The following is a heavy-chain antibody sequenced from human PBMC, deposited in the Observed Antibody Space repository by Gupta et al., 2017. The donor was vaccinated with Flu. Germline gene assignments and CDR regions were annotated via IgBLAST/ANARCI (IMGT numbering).Heavy chain of an antibody. V-gene: IGHV3-23*01. D-gene: IGHD6-19*01. CDR2: ISGSGGST. Sequence: EVQLLESGGGLVQPGGSLRLSCAASGFTFSSYAMSWVRQAPGKGLEWVSAISGSGGSTYYADSVKGRFTISRDNSKNTLYLQMNSLRAEDTAVYYCAKGLVAGTNYYYYYGMDVWGQGTTVTVSS. CDR3: AKGLVAGTNYYYYYGMDV. CDR1: GFTFSSYA. J-gene: IGHJ6*02.